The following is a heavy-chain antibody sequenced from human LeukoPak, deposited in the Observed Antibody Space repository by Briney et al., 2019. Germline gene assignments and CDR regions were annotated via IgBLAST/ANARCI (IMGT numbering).Heavy chain of an antibody. CDR3: AAGYCSGGSCYFFDY. CDR2: FDPEDGET. CDR1: GYTLTELS. Sequence: ASVKVSCKVSGYTLTELSMHWVRQAPGKGLEWMGGFDPEDGETIYAQEFQGRVTMTEDTSTDTAYMELSSLRSEDTAVYYCAAGYCSGGSCYFFDYWGQGTLVTVSS. V-gene: IGHV1-24*01. D-gene: IGHD2-15*01. J-gene: IGHJ4*02.